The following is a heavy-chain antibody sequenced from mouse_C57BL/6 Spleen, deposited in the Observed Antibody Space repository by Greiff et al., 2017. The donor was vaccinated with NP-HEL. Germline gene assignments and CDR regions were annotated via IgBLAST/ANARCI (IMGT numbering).Heavy chain of an antibody. CDR1: GFSFSDYG. V-gene: IGHV5-17*01. CDR2: ISSGSSTI. CDR3: ARYSSDGYFAY. Sequence: EVMLVESGGGLVKPGGSLKLSCAASGFSFSDYGMHWVRQAPEKGLEWVAYISSGSSTIYYADTVKGRFTISRDNAKNTLFLQMTSLRSEDTAMYYCARYSSDGYFAYWGQGTLVTVSA. D-gene: IGHD2-3*01. J-gene: IGHJ3*01.